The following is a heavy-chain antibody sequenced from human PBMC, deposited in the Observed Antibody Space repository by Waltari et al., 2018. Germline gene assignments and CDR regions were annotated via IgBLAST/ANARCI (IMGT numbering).Heavy chain of an antibody. CDR2: INPKTGAT. CDR1: GYTFSDFY. J-gene: IGHJ3*01. D-gene: IGHD1-26*01. V-gene: IGHV1-2*02. Sequence: QVQLVQPGPEVKKPGASVTVSCKASGYTFSDFYMHWVRQAPGQGLDWMGWINPKTGATTYAQSFQGRVTMTRDTSIDTAYMELSDITSDDTALYFCARDLGWGPTGLGPTLRNAFDVWGRGTMVTVSS. CDR3: ARDLGWGPTGLGPTLRNAFDV.